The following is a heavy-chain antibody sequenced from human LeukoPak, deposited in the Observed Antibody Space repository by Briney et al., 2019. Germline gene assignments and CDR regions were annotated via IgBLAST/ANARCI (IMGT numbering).Heavy chain of an antibody. D-gene: IGHD1-26*01. CDR2: IYYSGST. CDR1: GGSISSSSYY. J-gene: IGHJ4*02. Sequence: PSETLSLTCTVSGGSISSSSYYWGWIRQPPGKGLEWIGSIYYSGSTYYNPSLKSRVTISVDTSKNQFSLKLSSVTAADTAVYYCARQSSSGSYWGQGPLVTVSS. CDR3: ARQSSSGSY. V-gene: IGHV4-39*01.